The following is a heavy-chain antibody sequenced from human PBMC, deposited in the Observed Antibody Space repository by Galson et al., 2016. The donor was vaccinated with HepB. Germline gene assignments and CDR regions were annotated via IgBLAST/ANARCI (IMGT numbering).Heavy chain of an antibody. J-gene: IGHJ4*02. CDR1: GFIFSSYG. CDR3: AKSREGQWLIPDY. CDR2: ISYDGKNK. Sequence: SLRLSCAASGFIFSSYGMHWVRQAPGKGLDWVAVISYDGKNKFYGDSVKGRFTVSKDNSKNTLYLEMDRLRPEDTAGYYCAKSREGQWLIPDYWGQGTLVTVSS. D-gene: IGHD6-19*01. V-gene: IGHV3-30*18.